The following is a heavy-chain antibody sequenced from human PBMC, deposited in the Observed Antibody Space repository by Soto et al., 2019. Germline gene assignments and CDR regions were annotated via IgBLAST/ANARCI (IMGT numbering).Heavy chain of an antibody. Sequence: GGSLRLSCAASGFTFSNYWMHWVRQTPGKGLVSVSRINNDGSITTYADSVKGRFTISRDNAKKTLYLQMNSLRAEDTSVYYCARENLLDYWGQGTLVTVSS. CDR1: GFTFSNYW. CDR3: ARENLLDY. V-gene: IGHV3-74*01. CDR2: INNDGSIT. J-gene: IGHJ4*02.